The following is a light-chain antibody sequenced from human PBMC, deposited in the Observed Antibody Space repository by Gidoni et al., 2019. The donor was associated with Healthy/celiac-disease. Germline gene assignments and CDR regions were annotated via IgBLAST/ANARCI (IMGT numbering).Light chain of an antibody. J-gene: IGLJ7*01. V-gene: IGLV1-40*01. Sequence: SVLTQPPPVSGAPGQRVPISSTGSSSNIGAGYDVHWYQQLPGTAPKLLIYGNSNRPSGVPDRFSGSKSGTSASLAITGLQAEDEADYYCQSYDSSLSGYAVFGGGTQLTVL. CDR1: SSNIGAGYD. CDR3: QSYDSSLSGYAV. CDR2: GNS.